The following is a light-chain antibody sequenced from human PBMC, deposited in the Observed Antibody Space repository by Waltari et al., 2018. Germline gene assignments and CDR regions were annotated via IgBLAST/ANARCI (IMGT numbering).Light chain of an antibody. CDR3: QQRTNWPPFT. V-gene: IGKV3-11*01. Sequence: EIVLTQSPATLSLSPGERATLSCRASRSVSSYLAWYQQKPGQAPRLLIYDASNSATGIPARFSGSGSGTDFTLIISSLEPEDSAIYYCQQRTNWPPFTFGPGTKVEIK. J-gene: IGKJ3*01. CDR2: DAS. CDR1: RSVSSY.